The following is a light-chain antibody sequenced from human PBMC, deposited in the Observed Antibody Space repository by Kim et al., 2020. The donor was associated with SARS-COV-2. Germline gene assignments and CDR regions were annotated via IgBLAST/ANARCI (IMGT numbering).Light chain of an antibody. J-gene: IGKJ1*01. Sequence: SPGESATLSCRASQSVSSSYLAWYQQKPGQAPRLLIYGASNRATGIPDRFSGSGSGTDFTLTISRLEPEDFAVYSCQQYGSSPRTFGQGTKVDIK. CDR1: QSVSSSY. V-gene: IGKV3-20*01. CDR3: QQYGSSPRT. CDR2: GAS.